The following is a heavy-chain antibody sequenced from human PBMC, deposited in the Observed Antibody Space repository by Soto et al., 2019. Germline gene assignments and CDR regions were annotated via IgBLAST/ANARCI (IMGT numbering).Heavy chain of an antibody. CDR2: ISPNSCRP. J-gene: IGHJ4*02. D-gene: IGHD3-3*01. CDR3: VRQYYDFWTDYPDFDY. Sequence: ASVKVSCQACGYTFTKYDISWVRQAPGQGLEWLGLISPNSCRPSYAQNFEGRVTMTTDTSTTTAYLELRSLRSDDTAVYYCVRQYYDFWTDYPDFDYWGQGTLVTVSS. V-gene: IGHV1-18*04. CDR1: GYTFTKYD.